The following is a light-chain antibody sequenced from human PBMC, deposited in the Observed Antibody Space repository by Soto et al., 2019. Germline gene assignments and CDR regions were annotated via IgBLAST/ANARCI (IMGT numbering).Light chain of an antibody. J-gene: IGLJ2*01. CDR1: SSDIGGYNF. V-gene: IGLV2-14*03. Sequence: QSALTQIASVSGSPGQSITISCTGTSSDIGGYNFVSWYQQHPGKAPKLMIYNVDYRPSGVSNRFSGSKSGNTASLTISGLQAEDEANYYCSSYANTNTVLFGGGTKVTVL. CDR3: SSYANTNTVL. CDR2: NVD.